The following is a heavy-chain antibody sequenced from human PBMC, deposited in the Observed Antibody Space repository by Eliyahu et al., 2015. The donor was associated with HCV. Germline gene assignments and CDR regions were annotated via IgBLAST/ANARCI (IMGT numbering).Heavy chain of an antibody. CDR1: XFTFTXXA. D-gene: IGHD3-9*01. J-gene: IGHJ6*02. V-gene: IGHV1-58*01. CDR3: AASLLGNRHYDILSYYYGMDV. Sequence: QMQLVQSGPEVKKPGTSVKVSCKASXFTFTXXAVXWXRQARGQRLEWIGWIVVGSGNTNYAQKFQERVTITRDMSTSTAYMELSSLRSEDTAVYYCAASLLGNRHYDILSYYYGMDVWGQGTTVTVSS. CDR2: IVVGSGNT.